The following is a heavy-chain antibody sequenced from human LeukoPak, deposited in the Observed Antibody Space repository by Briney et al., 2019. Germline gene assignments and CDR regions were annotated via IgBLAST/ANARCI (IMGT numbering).Heavy chain of an antibody. CDR2: INHSGST. Sequence: SETLSLTCAVHGGSFSGYYWSWVRQPPGKGLEWIGEINHSGSTNYNPSLKSRVTISVDTSKNQFSLKLSSVTAADTAVYYCARARRGSFVDYWGQGTLVTVSS. CDR3: ARARRGSFVDY. J-gene: IGHJ4*02. CDR1: GGSFSGYY. V-gene: IGHV4-34*01.